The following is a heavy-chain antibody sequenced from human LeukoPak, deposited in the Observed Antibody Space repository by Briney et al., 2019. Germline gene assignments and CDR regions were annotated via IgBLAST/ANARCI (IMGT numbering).Heavy chain of an antibody. CDR3: AKDDRFVVVPAPLRLWYYYYGMDV. J-gene: IGHJ6*02. CDR2: ISGSGGST. CDR1: GFAFSSYA. D-gene: IGHD2-2*01. V-gene: IGHV3-23*01. Sequence: PGGSLRLSCAASGFAFSSYAMSWVRQAPGKGLEWVSAISGSGGSTYYADSVKGRFTISRDNSKNTLYLQMNSLRAEDTAVYYCAKDDRFVVVPAPLRLWYYYYGMDVWGQGTTVTVSS.